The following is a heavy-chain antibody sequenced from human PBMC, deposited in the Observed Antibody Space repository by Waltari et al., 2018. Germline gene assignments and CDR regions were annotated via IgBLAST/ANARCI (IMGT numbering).Heavy chain of an antibody. V-gene: IGHV3-21*01. J-gene: IGHJ4*02. CDR2: ISSSSSYI. CDR1: GFTFSSYS. Sequence: EVQLVESGGGLVKPGGSLRLSCAASGFTFSSYSMNWVRQAPGKGLGWVSSISSSSSYIYYADSVKGRFTISRDNAKNSLYLQMNSLRAEDTAVYYCARDLGIVATPTGYWGQGTLVTVSS. D-gene: IGHD5-12*01. CDR3: ARDLGIVATPTGY.